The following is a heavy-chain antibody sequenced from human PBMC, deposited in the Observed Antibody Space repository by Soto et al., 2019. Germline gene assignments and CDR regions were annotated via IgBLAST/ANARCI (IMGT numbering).Heavy chain of an antibody. Sequence: GALRRSCAASGFTFSSYGMHWVRQAPGKGLEWVAVISYDGSNKYYADSVRGRFTISRDNSKNTLYLQMNSLRAEDTAVYYCAKDRNYDILTGYYRPLQTGMDVWGQGTTVTVSS. CDR1: GFTFSSYG. CDR2: ISYDGSNK. V-gene: IGHV3-30*18. D-gene: IGHD3-9*01. CDR3: AKDRNYDILTGYYRPLQTGMDV. J-gene: IGHJ6*02.